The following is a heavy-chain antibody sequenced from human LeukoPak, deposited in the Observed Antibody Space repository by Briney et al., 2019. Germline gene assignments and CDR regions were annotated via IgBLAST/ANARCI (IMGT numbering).Heavy chain of an antibody. J-gene: IGHJ4*02. D-gene: IGHD2-21*02. Sequence: GGSLRLSCVVSGLRFRNYGMHWVRQAPGKGLEWVAVIYYDGSNQYYADSVKGRFTVSRDNAKNTLYLQMDSLRAEDTAVYYCARDEVAYCGGDCYSGFYWGQGTLVTVSS. CDR3: ARDEVAYCGGDCYSGFY. CDR1: GLRFRNYG. V-gene: IGHV3-33*01. CDR2: IYYDGSNQ.